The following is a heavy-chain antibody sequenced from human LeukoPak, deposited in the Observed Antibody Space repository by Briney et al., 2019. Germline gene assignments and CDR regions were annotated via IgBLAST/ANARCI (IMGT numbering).Heavy chain of an antibody. CDR1: GGSFSGYY. J-gene: IGHJ4*02. CDR2: INHSGST. CDR3: AGWFGELYTHYFDY. D-gene: IGHD3-10*01. V-gene: IGHV4-34*01. Sequence: NPSETLSLTCAVYGGSFSGYYWSWIRQPPGKGLEWIGEINHSGSTNYNPSLKSRVTISVDTSKNQFSLKLSSVTAADTAVYYCAGWFGELYTHYFDYWGQGTLVTVSS.